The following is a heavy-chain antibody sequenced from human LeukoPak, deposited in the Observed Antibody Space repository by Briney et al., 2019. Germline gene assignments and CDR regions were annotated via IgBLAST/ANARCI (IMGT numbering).Heavy chain of an antibody. CDR2: IYYSGST. CDR1: GGSISRSSYY. CDR3: AGWGREQLWLSDAFDI. J-gene: IGHJ3*02. Sequence: PSKTLSLTCTVSGGSISRSSYYWGWIRQPPGKGMEWIGSIYYSGSTYYNPSLKSRVTISVDTSKNQFSLKLSSVNAADPAVYYCAGWGREQLWLSDAFDIWGQGTMVAVSS. V-gene: IGHV4-39*01. D-gene: IGHD5-18*01.